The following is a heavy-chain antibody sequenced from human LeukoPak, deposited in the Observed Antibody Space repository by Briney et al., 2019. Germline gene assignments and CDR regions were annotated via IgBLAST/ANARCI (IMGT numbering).Heavy chain of an antibody. D-gene: IGHD1-1*01. CDR1: GYTFTSYG. CDR3: ARAKTLEPTPSNAFDI. V-gene: IGHV1-18*01. Sequence: ASVKVSCKASGYTFTSYGISWVRQAPGQGLEWMGWISAYNGNTNYAQKFQGRVTMTIVTSTSTVYMELRSLTLDDTAVYYCARAKTLEPTPSNAFDIWGQRTMVTVSS. CDR2: ISAYNGNT. J-gene: IGHJ3*02.